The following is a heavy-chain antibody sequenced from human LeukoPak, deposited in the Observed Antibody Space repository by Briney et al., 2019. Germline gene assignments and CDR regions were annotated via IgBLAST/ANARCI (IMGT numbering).Heavy chain of an antibody. D-gene: IGHD1-26*01. J-gene: IGHJ3*02. Sequence: PGGSLRFSCAASGFTFSNYWMHWVRQAPGKGLVWVSRIYNDGSSTSYADSVKGRFTISRDNAKSTLYLQMNSLRADDTAVFYCARVRGGSGRSYAADAFDIWGQGTMVTVSS. CDR3: ARVRGGSGRSYAADAFDI. V-gene: IGHV3-74*01. CDR2: IYNDGSST. CDR1: GFTFSNYW.